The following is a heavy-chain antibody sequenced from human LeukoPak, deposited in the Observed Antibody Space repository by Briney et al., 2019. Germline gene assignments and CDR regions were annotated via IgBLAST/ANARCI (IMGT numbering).Heavy chain of an antibody. V-gene: IGHV1-69*04. J-gene: IGHJ6*02. CDR2: IIPILGIA. D-gene: IGHD2-2*01. Sequence: SVKVSCKTSGYSFITYGISWVRQAPGQGLEWMGRIIPILGIANYAQKFQGRVTITADKSTSTAYMELSSLRSEDTAVYYCARDKGLAVVPAAIDYYGMDVWGQGTTVTVSS. CDR3: ARDKGLAVVPAAIDYYGMDV. CDR1: GYSFITYG.